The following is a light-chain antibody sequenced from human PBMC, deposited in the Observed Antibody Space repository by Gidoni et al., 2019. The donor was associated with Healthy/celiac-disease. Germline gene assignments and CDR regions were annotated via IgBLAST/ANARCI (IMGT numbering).Light chain of an antibody. CDR2: WAS. CDR1: QSVLYSSNNKNY. CDR3: QQYYSTPRT. Sequence: DIVMTQSPDSLAVSLGESDTINCKSSQSVLYSSNNKNYLAWYQQKPGQPPKLLIYWASTRESGVPDRFSGSGSGTDFTLTISSLQAEDVAVYYCQQYYSTPRTFGQGTKVEIK. J-gene: IGKJ1*01. V-gene: IGKV4-1*01.